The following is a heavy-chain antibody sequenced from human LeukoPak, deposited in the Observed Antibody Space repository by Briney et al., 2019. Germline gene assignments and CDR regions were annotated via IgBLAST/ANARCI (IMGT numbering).Heavy chain of an antibody. CDR1: GASISSNNYY. CDR2: IYSSGNT. CDR3: ARRGCSGGSCYSGRFSNWFDP. D-gene: IGHD2-15*01. J-gene: IGHJ5*02. Sequence: SETLSLTCTVSGASISSNNYYWGWVRQPPGKGLEWIGNIYSSGNTYYNASLKGRVTISVDTSKNQFSLKLSSVTAADTAVYYCARRGCSGGSCYSGRFSNWFDPWGQGTLVTVSS. V-gene: IGHV4-39*07.